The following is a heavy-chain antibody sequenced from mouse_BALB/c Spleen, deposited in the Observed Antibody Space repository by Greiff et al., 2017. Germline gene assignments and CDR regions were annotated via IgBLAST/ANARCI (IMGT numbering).Heavy chain of an antibody. V-gene: IGHV7-3*02. Sequence: DVQLVESGGGLVQPGGSLRLSCATSGFTFTDYYMSWVRQPPGKALEWLGFIRNKANGYTTEYSASVKGRFTISRDNSQSILYLQMNALRAEDTAIYYCARDEDGYPTRFAYWGQGTLVTVSA. CDR3: ARDEDGYPTRFAY. CDR2: IRNKANGYTT. D-gene: IGHD2-3*01. CDR1: GFTFTDYY. J-gene: IGHJ3*01.